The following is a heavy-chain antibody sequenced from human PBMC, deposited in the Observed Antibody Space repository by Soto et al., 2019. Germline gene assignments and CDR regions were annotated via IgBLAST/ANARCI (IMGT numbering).Heavy chain of an antibody. Sequence: ASVKVSCKASGYTFTSYYMHWVRQAPGQGLEWMGIINPSGGSTSYAQKFQGRVTMTRDTSTSTVYMELSSLRSEDTAVYYCARAYGESKYYYNYMDVWGKGTTVTVSS. CDR2: INPSGGST. CDR1: GYTFTSYY. V-gene: IGHV1-46*03. J-gene: IGHJ6*03. D-gene: IGHD4-17*01. CDR3: ARAYGESKYYYNYMDV.